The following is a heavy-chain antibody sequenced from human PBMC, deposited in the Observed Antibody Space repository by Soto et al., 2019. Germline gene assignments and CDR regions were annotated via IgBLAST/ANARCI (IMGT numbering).Heavy chain of an antibody. CDR3: TRHLIITMVRGSHTSSKVNGMDV. CDR2: IRSKANSYAT. CDR1: GFTFSGSA. Sequence: GGSLRLSCAASGFTFSGSAMHWVRQASGKGLEWVGRIRSKANSYATAYAASVKGRFTISRDDSKNTAYLQMNSLKTEDTAVYYCTRHLIITMVRGSHTSSKVNGMDVWGQGTTVTVSS. D-gene: IGHD3-10*01. V-gene: IGHV3-73*01. J-gene: IGHJ6*02.